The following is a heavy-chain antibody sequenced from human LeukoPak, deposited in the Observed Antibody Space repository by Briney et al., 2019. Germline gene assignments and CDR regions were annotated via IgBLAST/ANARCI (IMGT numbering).Heavy chain of an antibody. V-gene: IGHV1-2*02. CDR2: INPNSGGT. CDR1: GYTFTGYY. D-gene: IGHD6-19*01. CDR3: AREMEQFDAFDI. J-gene: IGHJ3*02. Sequence: ASVKVSCKASGYTFTGYYMHWVRQAPGQRLEWMGWINPNSGGTNYAQKFQGRVTMTRDTSISTAYMELSRLRSDDTAVYYCAREMEQFDAFDIWGQGTMVTVSS.